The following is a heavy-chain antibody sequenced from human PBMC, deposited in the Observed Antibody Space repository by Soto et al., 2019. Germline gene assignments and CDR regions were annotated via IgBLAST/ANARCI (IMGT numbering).Heavy chain of an antibody. CDR2: IYYSGST. J-gene: IGHJ5*02. D-gene: IGHD4-17*01. V-gene: IGHV4-39*01. CDR3: VRHGARTIRSFNWFDP. Sequence: PSETLSFTCTVSGGSISSSSYYWGWIRQPPGKGLEWIGRIYYSGSTYYNPSLKSRVTISVDPSKNQFSLKLSSVTAADTAVYYCVRHGARTIRSFNWFDPWGQGTLVTVSS. CDR1: GGSISSSSYY.